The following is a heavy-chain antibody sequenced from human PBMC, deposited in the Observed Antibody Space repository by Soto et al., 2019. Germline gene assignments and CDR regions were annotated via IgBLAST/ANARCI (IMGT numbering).Heavy chain of an antibody. D-gene: IGHD2-21*02. CDR1: GYTLTELS. V-gene: IGHV1-24*01. CDR3: ATVPYCGGDCPLYYFDY. J-gene: IGHJ4*02. CDR2: FDPEDGET. Sequence: ASVKVSCKVSGYTLTELSMHWVRQAPGRGLEWMGGFDPEDGETIYAQKFQGRVTMTEDTSTDTAYMELSSLRSEDTAVYYCATVPYCGGDCPLYYFDYWGQGTLVTVSS.